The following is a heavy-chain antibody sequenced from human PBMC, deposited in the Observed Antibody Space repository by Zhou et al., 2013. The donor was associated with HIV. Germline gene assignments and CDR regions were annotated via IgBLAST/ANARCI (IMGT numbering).Heavy chain of an antibody. D-gene: IGHD1-26*01. CDR3: ARIYSHLGAIDY. V-gene: IGHV4-38-2*02. CDR1: EHSITNGYY. Sequence: QVQLRESGPGLVKPSETLSLSRSVSEHSITNGYYWGWIRQPPGKGLEWIGSISHNGDTYYNPSLKSQITISRDTSKNEFSLRLTSVTAADTAVYYCARIYSHLGAIDYWGQGTLITVSS. CDR2: ISHNGDT. J-gene: IGHJ4*02.